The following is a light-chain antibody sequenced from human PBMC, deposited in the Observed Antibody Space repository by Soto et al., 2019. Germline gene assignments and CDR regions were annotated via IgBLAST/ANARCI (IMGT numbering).Light chain of an antibody. J-gene: IGLJ2*01. V-gene: IGLV1-40*01. CDR1: SSNIGAGYD. CDR2: GNS. Sequence: QSVLTQPPSVSGAPGQRVTISCTGSSSNIGAGYDVYWYQQLPGTAPKLLIYGNSNRPSVVPDRVSGSKSGTSASLAITGLEAEDEADYYCQCYDSSLDVVFGGGTKLTVL. CDR3: QCYDSSLDVV.